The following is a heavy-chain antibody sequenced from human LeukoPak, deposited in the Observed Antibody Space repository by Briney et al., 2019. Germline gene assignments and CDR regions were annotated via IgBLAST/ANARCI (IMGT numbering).Heavy chain of an antibody. D-gene: IGHD2-15*01. CDR1: GGSISRGSYF. V-gene: IGHV4-61*02. CDR2: INTSGST. CDR3: ARLNLPDTVGAFDI. J-gene: IGHJ3*02. Sequence: PSETLSLTCTVSGGSISRGSYFWSWIRQPAGKGLEWIGRINTSGSTNYNPSLKSRVTMSVDTSKNQFSLKLNSVTAAETAVYYCARLNLPDTVGAFDIWGQGTMVTLSS.